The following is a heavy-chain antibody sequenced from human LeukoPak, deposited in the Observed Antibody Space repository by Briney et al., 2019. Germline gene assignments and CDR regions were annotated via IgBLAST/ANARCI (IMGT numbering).Heavy chain of an antibody. Sequence: PGGSLRLSCAASGFTFSSYAMSWVRQAPGKGLEWVSGISGSGGNTYYADSVKGRFTISRDNSKNTLYLQMNSLRAEDTAVYYCAKDRSGWYSYFDYWGQGTLVTVSS. CDR2: ISGSGGNT. CDR3: AKDRSGWYSYFDY. J-gene: IGHJ4*02. V-gene: IGHV3-23*01. D-gene: IGHD6-19*01. CDR1: GFTFSSYA.